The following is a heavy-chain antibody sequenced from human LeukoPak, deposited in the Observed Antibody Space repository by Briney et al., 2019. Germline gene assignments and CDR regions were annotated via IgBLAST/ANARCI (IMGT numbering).Heavy chain of an antibody. V-gene: IGHV3-74*01. CDR1: GFTFSSYW. J-gene: IGHJ4*02. CDR3: ARDRIEYSYAMGFDY. D-gene: IGHD5-18*01. Sequence: GGSLRLPCAASGFTFSSYWMHWVRQAPGKGLVWVSRISSDGSSTSYADSVKGRFTISRDNAKNTLYLQMNSLRAEDTAVYYCARDRIEYSYAMGFDYWGRGTLVTVSS. CDR2: ISSDGSST.